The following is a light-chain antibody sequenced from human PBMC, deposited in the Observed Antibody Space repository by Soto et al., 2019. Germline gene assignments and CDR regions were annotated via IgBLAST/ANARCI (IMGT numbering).Light chain of an antibody. V-gene: IGKV3-15*01. J-gene: IGKJ1*01. Sequence: EIVLTQSPGTLSLSPGERATLSCRASQSINTNLAWYQHKPGQAPRLLIYGASTRATGIPARFSGSGSGTEFTLTISSLQSEDFALYYCQQFHNWPQWTFGQGTKVDIK. CDR2: GAS. CDR3: QQFHNWPQWT. CDR1: QSINTN.